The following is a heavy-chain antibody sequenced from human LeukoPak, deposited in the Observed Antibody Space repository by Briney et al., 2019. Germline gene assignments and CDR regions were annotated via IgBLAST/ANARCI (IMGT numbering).Heavy chain of an antibody. CDR2: IYANGIT. D-gene: IGHD3-22*01. CDR1: GGSIFSYY. J-gene: IGHJ2*01. CDR3: ARRAYYDSSGYKPTAGYFDL. V-gene: IGHV4-4*08. Sequence: SETLSLTCTVSGGSIFSYYWNWIRQSPGKGLEWVGYIYANGITTYNSSLRSRGSISIDTSRNQFSLRLTSVTAADTATYYCARRAYYDSSGYKPTAGYFDLWGRGTLVTVSS.